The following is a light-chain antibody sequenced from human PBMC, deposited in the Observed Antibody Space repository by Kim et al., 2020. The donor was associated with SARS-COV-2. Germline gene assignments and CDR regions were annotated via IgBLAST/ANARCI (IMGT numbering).Light chain of an antibody. V-gene: IGKV1-5*03. J-gene: IGKJ2*01. CDR1: QSISSW. CDR3: QQYDSYSYT. CDR2: KAS. Sequence: SASVGDRVTITCRASQSISSWLAWYQQKPGKAPKLLIYKASSLESGVPSRFSGSGSGTEFTLTISSLQPDDIATYYCQQYDSYSYTFGQGTKLEI.